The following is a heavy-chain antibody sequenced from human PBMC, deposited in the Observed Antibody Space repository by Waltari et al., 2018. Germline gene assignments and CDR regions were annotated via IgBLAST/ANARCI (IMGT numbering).Heavy chain of an antibody. Sequence: QVQLVQSGAEVQKPGSSVKVSCKASGGTCRSYATRWVRQAPGQGLEWMGRIIPILGIANYAQKFQGRVTITADESMSTAYMELSSLRSEDTAVYYCARAELAPFDYWGQGTLVTVSS. J-gene: IGHJ4*02. CDR1: GGTCRSYA. V-gene: IGHV1-69*04. CDR2: IIPILGIA. CDR3: ARAELAPFDY. D-gene: IGHD1-26*01.